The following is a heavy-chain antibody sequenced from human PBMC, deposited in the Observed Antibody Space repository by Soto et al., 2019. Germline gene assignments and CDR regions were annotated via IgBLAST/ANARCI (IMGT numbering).Heavy chain of an antibody. Sequence: QITLKESGPTLVKPTQSLTLTCTFSGLSLSSNKVGVGWIRQPPGKALEWLAVVYWDDDKRYSPSLKTRLTITKDTSKNQVVLTMTNMDPVDTATYYCAHRIKGGYDSSGYYVDYWGQGTPVTVSS. CDR1: GLSLSSNKVG. CDR3: AHRIKGGYDSSGYYVDY. D-gene: IGHD3-22*01. J-gene: IGHJ4*02. V-gene: IGHV2-5*02. CDR2: VYWDDDK.